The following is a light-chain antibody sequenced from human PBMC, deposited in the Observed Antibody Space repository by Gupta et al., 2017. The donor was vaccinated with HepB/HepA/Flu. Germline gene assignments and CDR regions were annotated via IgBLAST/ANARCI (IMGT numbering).Light chain of an antibody. Sequence: DIVLTHSPGTLSLSPGERATLSCRASQSVSSTYLAWYQQTPGQTPRLLIYGASSRATGIPDRFSGSGSGTDFTLTISRLEPEDFAVYYCQQDGSSPYTFGQGTRLEIK. CDR1: QSVSSTY. CDR3: QQDGSSPYT. V-gene: IGKV3-20*01. CDR2: GAS. J-gene: IGKJ2*01.